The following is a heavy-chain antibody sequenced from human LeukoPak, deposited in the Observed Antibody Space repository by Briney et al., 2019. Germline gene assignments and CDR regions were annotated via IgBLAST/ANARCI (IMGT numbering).Heavy chain of an antibody. CDR2: IYSGGST. D-gene: IGHD6-6*01. CDR3: TTARRSYGMDV. V-gene: IGHV3-53*01. Sequence: PGGSLRLSFAASGFTVRSNYMSWVRQAPGKGLEWVSVIYSGGSTYYADSVKGRFTISRDNSKNTLYLQMNSLRAEDTAVYYCTTARRSYGMDVWGQGTTVTVSS. J-gene: IGHJ6*02. CDR1: GFTVRSNY.